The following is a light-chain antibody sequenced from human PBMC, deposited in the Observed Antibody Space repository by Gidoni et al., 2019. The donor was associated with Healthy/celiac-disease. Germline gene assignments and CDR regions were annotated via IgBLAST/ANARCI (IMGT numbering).Light chain of an antibody. CDR3: QSYDSSLSGPYV. CDR1: SSNIGAGYD. J-gene: IGLJ1*01. V-gene: IGLV1-40*01. CDR2: GNS. Sequence: QSVLTQPPSVSWAPGQRVPISCTGSSSNIGAGYDVHWYQQLPGTAPKLLIYGNSNRPSGVPDRFSGSKSGTSASLAITGLQAEDEADYYCQSYDSSLSGPYVFGTGTKVTVL.